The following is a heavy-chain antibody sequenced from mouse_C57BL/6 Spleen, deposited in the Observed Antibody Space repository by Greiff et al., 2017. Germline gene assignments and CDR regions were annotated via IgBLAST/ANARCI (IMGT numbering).Heavy chain of an antibody. D-gene: IGHD2-3*01. Sequence: QVQLKESGPGLVQPSQSLSITCTVSGFSLTSYGVHWVRPSPGKGLEWLGVIWRGGSTDYNAAFMSRLSITKDNSKSQVFFKMNSLQADDTAIYYCAKNDGYYYAMDYWGQGTSVTVSS. V-gene: IGHV2-5*01. J-gene: IGHJ4*01. CDR3: AKNDGYYYAMDY. CDR2: IWRGGST. CDR1: GFSLTSYG.